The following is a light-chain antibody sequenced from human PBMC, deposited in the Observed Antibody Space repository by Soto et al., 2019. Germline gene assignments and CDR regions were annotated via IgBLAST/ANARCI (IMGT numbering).Light chain of an antibody. Sequence: DIQMTQSPSTLFASVGDRVTITCRASQSIGRFLAWYQHKPGKVPKLLIYDASTLESGVPSRLSGTGSGTEFTFSITSLQPEDFGTYYCQQCYMGWTFGQGTKVDIK. CDR1: QSIGRF. J-gene: IGKJ1*01. V-gene: IGKV1-5*01. CDR2: DAS. CDR3: QQCYMGWT.